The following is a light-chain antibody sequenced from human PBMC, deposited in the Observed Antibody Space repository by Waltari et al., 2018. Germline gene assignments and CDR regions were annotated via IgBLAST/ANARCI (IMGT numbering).Light chain of an antibody. Sequence: EIVMTQSPLSLPVTPGEPASISCRSSQSLRHLNGYNYLDWCLQKPGQSPKLLIDLGSSRASGVPGRFSGSGSGTDFTLLISRVEADDVGVYYCMQARQTPFTFGQGTKLEI. V-gene: IGKV2-28*01. CDR3: MQARQTPFT. J-gene: IGKJ2*01. CDR1: QSLRHLNGYNY. CDR2: LGS.